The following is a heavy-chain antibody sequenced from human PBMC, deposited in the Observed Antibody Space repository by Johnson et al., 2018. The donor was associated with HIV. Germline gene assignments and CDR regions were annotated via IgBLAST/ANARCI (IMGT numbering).Heavy chain of an antibody. D-gene: IGHD3-22*01. Sequence: VQLVESGGGLIQPGGSLRLSCAASGFTVSSNYMSWVRQAPGKGLEWVSVIYSGGSTYYADSVKGRFTISRDNSKNTLYLQMNSLKTEDTAVYYCTTDWHMTVIVHAFDIWGQGTMVTVSS. V-gene: IGHV3-53*01. CDR3: TTDWHMTVIVHAFDI. CDR1: GFTVSSNY. CDR2: IYSGGST. J-gene: IGHJ3*02.